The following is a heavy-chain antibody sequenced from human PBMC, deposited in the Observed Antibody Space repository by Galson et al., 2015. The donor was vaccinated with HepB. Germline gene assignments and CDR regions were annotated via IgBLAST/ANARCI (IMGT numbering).Heavy chain of an antibody. J-gene: IGHJ4*02. CDR1: GFTFSSYA. CDR2: ISYDGSNK. Sequence: SLRLSCAASGFTFSSYAMHWVRQVPGKGLEWRAVISYDGSNKYYADSVKGRFTISRDNSKNTLYLQMNSLRAEDTAVYYCAREHSGRYFPIDYWGQGTLVTVSS. V-gene: IGHV3-30-3*01. CDR3: AREHSGRYFPIDY. D-gene: IGHD1-26*01.